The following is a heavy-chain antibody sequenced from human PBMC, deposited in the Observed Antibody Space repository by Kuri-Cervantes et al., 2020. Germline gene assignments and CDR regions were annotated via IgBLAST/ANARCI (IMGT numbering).Heavy chain of an antibody. CDR1: GGSFSGYY. Sequence: GSLSLSWVVYGGSFSGYYWSWVRQPPGKVLEWIGEINHSGSTNYNPSLKSRVTISVATSKNQFSLKLSSVTAADTAVYYCGRFSFHSSGRHSYFDQWGQGTPVTVSS. CDR2: INHSGST. CDR3: GRFSFHSSGRHSYFDQ. D-gene: IGHD6-19*01. V-gene: IGHV4-34*01. J-gene: IGHJ4*02.